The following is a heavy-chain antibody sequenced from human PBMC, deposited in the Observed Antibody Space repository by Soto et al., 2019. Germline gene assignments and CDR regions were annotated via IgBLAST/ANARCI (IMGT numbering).Heavy chain of an antibody. J-gene: IGHJ3*02. CDR2: MNPNSGNT. Sequence: QVQLVQSGAEVKKPGASVKVSCKASGYTFTSYDINWVRQATGQGLEWMGWMNPNSGNTGYAQKFPGRVTMTRNTSISTAYMELSSLRSEDTAVYYCALQPEGWVVPAAHDAFDIWGQGTMVTVSS. CDR3: ALQPEGWVVPAAHDAFDI. CDR1: GYTFTSYD. D-gene: IGHD2-2*01. V-gene: IGHV1-8*01.